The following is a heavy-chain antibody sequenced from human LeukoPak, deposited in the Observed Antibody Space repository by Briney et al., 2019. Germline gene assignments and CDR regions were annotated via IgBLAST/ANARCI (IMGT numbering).Heavy chain of an antibody. J-gene: IGHJ4*02. CDR1: GFTLSSYA. D-gene: IGHD6-6*01. CDR3: AKGSSSSRPYYFDY. CDR2: ITDSGGDT. V-gene: IGHV3-23*01. Sequence: GGSLRLSCAASGFTLSSYAMSWVRQAPGKGLEWISAITDSGGDTYHADSVKGRFTISRDNSKNTLYLQMDSLRVEDTAVYYCAKGSSSSRPYYFDYWGQGTLVTVSS.